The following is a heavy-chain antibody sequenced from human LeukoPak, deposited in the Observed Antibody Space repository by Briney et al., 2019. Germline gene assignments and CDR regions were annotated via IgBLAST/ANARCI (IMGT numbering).Heavy chain of an antibody. D-gene: IGHD3-3*02. CDR1: GFTVSYNY. J-gene: IGHJ4*02. V-gene: IGHV3-21*01. Sequence: AGGSLRLSCAASGFTVSYNYMNWVRQAPGNGLEWVSSISSSSSYIYYADSVKGRFTISRDNAKNSLYLQMSSLRAEDTAVYYCARAGDGCILNYWGQGTPVTVSS. CDR3: ARAGDGCILNY. CDR2: ISSSSSYI.